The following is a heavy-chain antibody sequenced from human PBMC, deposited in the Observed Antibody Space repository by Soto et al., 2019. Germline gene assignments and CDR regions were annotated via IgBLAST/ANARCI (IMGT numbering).Heavy chain of an antibody. CDR2: INPGNGNT. V-gene: IGHV1-3*01. CDR1: GYTFTSYG. CDR3: ARGGYFDSSNYLAY. Sequence: QVQLVQSGAEVKKPGASVKVSCKASGYTFTSYGINWVRQAPGRGLEWMGWINPGNGNTKYSQQFQGRVIIDRDTSASTAYMELSSLRSEDTAVYYCARGGYFDSSNYLAYWGLGNLVTVSS. D-gene: IGHD3-22*01. J-gene: IGHJ4*02.